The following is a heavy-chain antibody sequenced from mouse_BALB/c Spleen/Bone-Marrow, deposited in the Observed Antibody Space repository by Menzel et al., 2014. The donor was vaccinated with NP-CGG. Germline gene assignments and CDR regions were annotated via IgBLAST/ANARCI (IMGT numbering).Heavy chain of an antibody. J-gene: IGHJ4*01. CDR3: ARGWYSMDD. V-gene: IGHV1-9*01. CDR1: GYTFSNYW. CDR2: ILPGNTNA. Sequence: VQVVESGAEQMQPGASVKISCKATGYTFSNYWIEWVKQRPGHGLEWIGEILPGNTNANYNEKFKGRATFTADTSSSTAYMQLSSLTSEDSAVYYCARGWYSMDDWGQGTSVTVSS.